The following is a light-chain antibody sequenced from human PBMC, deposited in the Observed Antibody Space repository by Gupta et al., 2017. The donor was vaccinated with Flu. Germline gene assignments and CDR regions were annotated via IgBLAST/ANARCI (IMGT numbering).Light chain of an antibody. CDR3: LLYSVGDVV. J-gene: IGLJ2*01. CDR2: SAS. Sequence: QTVVTQEPSLTVSPGGTVTLTCASSTGEVTSGNYPHWFQQKPGQAPRALIYSASNRQSWTPARFSGSLLGGKAALILSGAQPEDEAEYYCLLYSVGDVVFGGGTKPTVL. CDR1: TGEVTSGNY. V-gene: IGLV7-43*01.